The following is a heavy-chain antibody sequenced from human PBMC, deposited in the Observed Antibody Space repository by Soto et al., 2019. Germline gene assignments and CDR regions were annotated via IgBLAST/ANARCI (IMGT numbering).Heavy chain of an antibody. CDR3: AAPPRY. CDR2: IYDSGST. CDR1: GGSISSYY. J-gene: IGHJ4*02. Sequence: QVQLQESGPGLVKPSETLSLTCTVSGGSISSYYWSWIRQPPGKGLEWIGYIYDSGSTNYNPSLKSRVTISVATSKNQFSLRLTSVTAADTAMYYCAAPPRYWGRGTLVTVSS. D-gene: IGHD6-6*01. V-gene: IGHV4-59*01.